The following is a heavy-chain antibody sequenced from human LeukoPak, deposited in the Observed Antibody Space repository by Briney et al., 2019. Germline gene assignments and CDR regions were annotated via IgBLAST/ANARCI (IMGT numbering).Heavy chain of an antibody. J-gene: IGHJ4*02. D-gene: IGHD3-10*01. V-gene: IGHV3-23*01. CDR3: AKRNTMVRGAPCFDY. Sequence: GGSLRLSCAASGFSFSSYAMNWVRQAPGKGLEWVSIIFGNGDTTYYADSVKGRFTVSRDNSKDTLYLQMNDLRLDDTAIYYCAKRNTMVRGAPCFDYWGQGLLVTVSS. CDR1: GFSFSSYA. CDR2: IFGNGDTT.